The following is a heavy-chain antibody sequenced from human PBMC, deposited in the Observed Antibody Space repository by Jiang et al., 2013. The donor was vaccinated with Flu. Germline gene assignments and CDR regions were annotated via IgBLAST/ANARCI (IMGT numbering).Heavy chain of an antibody. CDR1: GGSISSRTYY. CDR2: MYYNGST. V-gene: IGHV4-39*07. J-gene: IGHJ6*02. Sequence: PGLVKPSETLSLTCSVSGGSISSRTYYWGWIRQPPGKGLEWIGSMYYNGSTHYSPSLRSRLTISADTSKNQFSLKLNSVTAADTAVYYCARHGDLGNGDTALGVWGQGTTVTVSS. D-gene: IGHD5-18*01. CDR3: ARHGDLGNGDTALGV.